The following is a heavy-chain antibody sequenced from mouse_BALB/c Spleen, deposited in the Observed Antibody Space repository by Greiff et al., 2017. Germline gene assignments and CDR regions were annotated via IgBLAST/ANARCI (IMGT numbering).Heavy chain of an antibody. V-gene: IGHV3-8*02. CDR3: ARGMGLRRGYAMDY. Sequence: EVQVVESGPSLVKPSQTLSLTCSVTGDSITSGYWNWIRKFPGNKLEYMGYISYSGSTYYNPSLKSRISITRDTSKNQYYLQLSSVTTEDTATYYCARGMGLRRGYAMDYWGQGTSVTVSS. D-gene: IGHD2-4*01. CDR1: GDSITSGY. J-gene: IGHJ4*01. CDR2: ISYSGST.